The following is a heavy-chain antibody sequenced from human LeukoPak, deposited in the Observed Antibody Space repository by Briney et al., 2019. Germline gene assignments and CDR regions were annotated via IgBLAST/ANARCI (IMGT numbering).Heavy chain of an antibody. CDR2: ITTSSSTI. Sequence: GGSLRLSCAASGFTFSNYNMKWVRQAPGKGLEWVSYITTSSSTIHYADSVKGRFTTSRDNAKNSLYLQMNSLRAEDTAVYYCASTPRSWYSDYWGQGTLVTVSS. V-gene: IGHV3-48*01. CDR3: ASTPRSWYSDY. D-gene: IGHD6-13*01. J-gene: IGHJ4*02. CDR1: GFTFSNYN.